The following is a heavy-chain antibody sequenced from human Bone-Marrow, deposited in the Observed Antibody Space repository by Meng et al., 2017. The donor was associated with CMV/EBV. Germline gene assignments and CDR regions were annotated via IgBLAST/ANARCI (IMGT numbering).Heavy chain of an antibody. Sequence: CTVSGGSLGSSDYYWVWVRQPPGKGLEWIRSIYDSGTTYYNPSLKSRVTISLDKSKRQFSLRLSSVTAADTAVYFCARRTGLRPVDYWGQGTLVTVSS. CDR2: IYDSGTT. J-gene: IGHJ4*02. D-gene: IGHD3/OR15-3a*01. V-gene: IGHV4-39*01. CDR1: GGSLGSSDYY. CDR3: ARRTGLRPVDY.